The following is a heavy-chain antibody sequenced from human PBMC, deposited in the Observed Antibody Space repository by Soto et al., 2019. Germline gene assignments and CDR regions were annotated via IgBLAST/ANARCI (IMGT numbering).Heavy chain of an antibody. Sequence: PSQTLSLTCGISGDSVSSNTAVWNWIRQSPSRGLEWLGRTYYRSKWYNDYAVSVQSRITINPDTSKNQFSLQLTSVTPEDTAVYYCARERAVLRGLINWFDSWVQGTLVTVSS. CDR2: TYYRSKWYN. J-gene: IGHJ5*01. CDR3: ARERAVLRGLINWFDS. D-gene: IGHD3-10*01. V-gene: IGHV6-1*01. CDR1: GDSVSSNTAV.